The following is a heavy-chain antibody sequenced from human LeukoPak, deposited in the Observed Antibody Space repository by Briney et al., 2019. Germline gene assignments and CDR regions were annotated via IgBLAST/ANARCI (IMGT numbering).Heavy chain of an antibody. J-gene: IGHJ5*02. CDR3: ARGQLRYCSGGSCWGTQYNWFDP. CDR1: GASISTYY. V-gene: IGHV4-59*12. CDR2: IYDTGST. Sequence: SETLSLTCTVSGASISTYYWSWIRQPPGKGLEWIGYIYDTGSTNYNPSLKSRVTISVDTSKNQFSLKLSSVTAADTAVYYCARGQLRYCSGGSCWGTQYNWFDPWGQGTRVTVSS. D-gene: IGHD2-15*01.